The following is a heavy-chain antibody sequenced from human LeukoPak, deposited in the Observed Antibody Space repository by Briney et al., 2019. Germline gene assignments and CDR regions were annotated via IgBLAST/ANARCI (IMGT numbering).Heavy chain of an antibody. CDR3: ARDMGGGNWFDP. D-gene: IGHD1-26*01. J-gene: IGHJ5*02. V-gene: IGHV3-66*01. CDR1: GFTVSSNY. CDR2: IYSGGST. Sequence: GGSLRLSCAASGFTVSSNYMSWVRQAPGKGLEWVSVIYSGGSTYYADSVKGRFTISRDNSKNTLYLQMNSPRAEDTAVYYCARDMGGGNWFDPWGQGTLVTVSS.